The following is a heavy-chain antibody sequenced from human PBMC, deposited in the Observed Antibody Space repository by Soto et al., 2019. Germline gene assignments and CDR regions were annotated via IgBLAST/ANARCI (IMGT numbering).Heavy chain of an antibody. V-gene: IGHV4-39*07. Sequence: SETLSLTCTVSGGSLSSSSYYWGWIRQPPGKGLEWIGDFYSSGSPHHNPSLKNRVSISEDRSKNEFSLKLSSVTAADTAIYYCAREFYYDSSGIGFDSWGQGTLVTVSS. D-gene: IGHD3-22*01. CDR2: FYSSGSP. CDR1: GGSLSSSSYY. J-gene: IGHJ4*02. CDR3: AREFYYDSSGIGFDS.